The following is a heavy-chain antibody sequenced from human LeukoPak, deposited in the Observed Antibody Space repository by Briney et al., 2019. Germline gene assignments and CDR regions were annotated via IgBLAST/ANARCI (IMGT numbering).Heavy chain of an antibody. CDR3: ARDLGYSYGFDY. V-gene: IGHV3-7*01. CDR2: IRPDGSEK. D-gene: IGHD5-18*01. Sequence: PGGSLRLSCAASGFTFSTHWMSWVRQAPGKGLEWVANIRPDGSEKYYMDSVKGRLTIPRDNAKNSLYLQMNSLRGEDTAVYYCARDLGYSYGFDYWGQGTLVTVSS. CDR1: GFTFSTHW. J-gene: IGHJ4*02.